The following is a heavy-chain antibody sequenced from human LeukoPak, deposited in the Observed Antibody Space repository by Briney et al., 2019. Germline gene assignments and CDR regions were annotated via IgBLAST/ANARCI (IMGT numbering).Heavy chain of an antibody. J-gene: IGHJ4*02. D-gene: IGHD5-18*01. CDR3: ARDTAMVRAFDY. V-gene: IGHV1-69*13. CDR2: IIPIFGTA. CDR1: GGTFSSYA. Sequence: SVNVSCKASGGTFSSYAISWVRQAPGQGLEWMGGIIPIFGTANYAQKFQGRVTITADESTSTAYMELSSLRSEETAVYYCARDTAMVRAFDYWGQGALVTVSS.